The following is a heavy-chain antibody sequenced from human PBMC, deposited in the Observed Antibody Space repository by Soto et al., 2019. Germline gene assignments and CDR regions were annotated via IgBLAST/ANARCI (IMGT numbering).Heavy chain of an antibody. J-gene: IGHJ4*02. Sequence: EVQLVESGGGLVKPGGPLRLSCAASGFTFSSYSMNWVRQAPGKGLEWVSSISSSSNYIYYADSVKGRFTISRDNAKNSLYLQMNSLRAEDTAVYYCARDLVGVTYWGQGTLVTVSS. V-gene: IGHV3-21*06. CDR2: ISSSSNYI. CDR3: ARDLVGVTY. CDR1: GFTFSSYS. D-gene: IGHD1-26*01.